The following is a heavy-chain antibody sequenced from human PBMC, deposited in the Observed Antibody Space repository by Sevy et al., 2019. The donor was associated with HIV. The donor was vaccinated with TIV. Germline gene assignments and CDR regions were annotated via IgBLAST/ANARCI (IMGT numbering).Heavy chain of an antibody. Sequence: ASVKVSCKASGGTFSSYAISWVRQAPGQGLEWMGGIIPIFGTANYAQKFQGRVTITADESTSTAYMELSSLRSEDTAVYYCARPFTDSITMARGVDRYAFDIWGQGTMVTVSS. D-gene: IGHD3-10*01. CDR1: GGTFSSYA. V-gene: IGHV1-69*13. J-gene: IGHJ3*02. CDR3: ARPFTDSITMARGVDRYAFDI. CDR2: IIPIFGTA.